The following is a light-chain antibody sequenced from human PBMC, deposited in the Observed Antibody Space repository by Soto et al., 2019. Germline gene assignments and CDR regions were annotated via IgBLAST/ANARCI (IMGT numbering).Light chain of an antibody. CDR1: SSNIGAGYD. CDR3: QSYDSSLSALWV. Sequence: QSVPTQPPSVSGAPGQRVTISCTGSSSNIGAGYDVHWYQQLPGTAPKLLIYGNSNRPSGVPDRFSGSKSGTSASLAITGLQAEDEADYYCQSYDSSLSALWVFGGGTKLTVL. V-gene: IGLV1-40*01. J-gene: IGLJ3*02. CDR2: GNS.